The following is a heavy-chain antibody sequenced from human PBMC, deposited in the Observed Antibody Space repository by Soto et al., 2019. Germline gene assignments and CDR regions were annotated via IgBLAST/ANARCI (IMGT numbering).Heavy chain of an antibody. CDR3: ARFAKEENPKVGSWYYFDY. CDR1: GGSISSGGYF. D-gene: IGHD6-13*01. CDR2: IYYSGRT. J-gene: IGHJ4*02. Sequence: SETLSLTCTVSGGSISSGGYFWSWVRQHPGKGLEWIGNIYYSGRTYYNPPLKSRVTISVDTSKNQFSLKLSSVTAADTAVYYCARFAKEENPKVGSWYYFDYWGQGTRVTVSS. V-gene: IGHV4-31*03.